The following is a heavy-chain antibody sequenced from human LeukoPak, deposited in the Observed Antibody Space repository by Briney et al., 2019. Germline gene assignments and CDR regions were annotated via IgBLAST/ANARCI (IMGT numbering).Heavy chain of an antibody. V-gene: IGHV3-23*01. D-gene: IGHD3-22*01. CDR1: GFTFSSYA. J-gene: IGHJ4*02. CDR3: AKDHESDGYPCLDH. Sequence: GGSLRLSCAASGFTFSSYAMSWVRQAPGKGLEWVSTISASGPYYADAVRGRFTISRDNSRNTLSLQMDSLRAEDTAVYYCAKDHESDGYPCLDHWGLGTLVTASS. CDR2: ISASGP.